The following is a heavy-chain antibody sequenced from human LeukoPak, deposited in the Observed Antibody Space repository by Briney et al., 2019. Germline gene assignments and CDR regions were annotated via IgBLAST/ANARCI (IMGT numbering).Heavy chain of an antibody. J-gene: IGHJ5*02. D-gene: IGHD2-21*01. CDR1: GYTLTELS. CDR3: ATALFTGNNWFDP. V-gene: IGHV1-24*01. Sequence: ASVKVSCKVSGYTLTELSMHWVRQAPGKGLEWMGSVDPEDGETIYAQRVQGRVKMTEDKSKDTAYMELSSLRYEDRAVYSCATALFTGNNWFDPWGQGTLVTVSS. CDR2: VDPEDGET.